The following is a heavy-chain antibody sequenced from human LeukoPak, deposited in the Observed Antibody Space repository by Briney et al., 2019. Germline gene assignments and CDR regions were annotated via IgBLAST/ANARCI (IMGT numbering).Heavy chain of an antibody. CDR3: ARSRIVGATLDY. CDR2: IIPIFGTA. V-gene: IGHV1-69*13. CDR1: GGTFSSYA. J-gene: IGHJ4*02. Sequence: SVRVSCKASGGTFSSYAISWVRQAPGQGLEWMGGIIPIFGTANYAQKFQGRVTITADESTSTAYMELSSLRSEDTAVYYCARSRIVGATLDYWGQGTLVTVSS. D-gene: IGHD1-26*01.